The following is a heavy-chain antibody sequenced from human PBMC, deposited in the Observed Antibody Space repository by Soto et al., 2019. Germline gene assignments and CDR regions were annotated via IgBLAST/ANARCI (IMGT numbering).Heavy chain of an antibody. V-gene: IGHV4-61*01. J-gene: IGHJ4*02. CDR2: VYYSGTT. CDR1: GGSVSNKTYY. D-gene: IGHD2-15*01. Sequence: SETLSLTCSVSGGSVSNKTYYWSWIRQPPGKRLEWIGYVYYSGTTNYNPSLKSRVTISVDLSKNQFSLRLSSVTTADTALYYCARTKAAPNTLRSRYFFDYWGQGTLVTVSS. CDR3: ARTKAAPNTLRSRYFFDY.